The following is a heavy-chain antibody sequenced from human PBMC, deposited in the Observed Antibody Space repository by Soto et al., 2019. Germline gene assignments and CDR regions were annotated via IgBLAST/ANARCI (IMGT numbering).Heavy chain of an antibody. Sequence: QVQLVQSGAEVKKPGASVKVSCKASGYTFTSYDINWVRQATGQGLEWMGWMNPNSGNTGYAQKFHGRVTMTRNNSRSTAYMELSSLRSEDTAVYYCARGRTLRITMCGVVLHNWFDPWGQGTLVTVSS. CDR3: ARGRTLRITMCGVVLHNWFDP. J-gene: IGHJ5*02. V-gene: IGHV1-8*01. D-gene: IGHD3-3*01. CDR1: GYTFTSYD. CDR2: MNPNSGNT.